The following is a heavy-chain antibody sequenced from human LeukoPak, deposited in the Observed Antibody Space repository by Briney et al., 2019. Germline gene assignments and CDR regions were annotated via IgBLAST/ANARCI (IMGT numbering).Heavy chain of an antibody. Sequence: PGGSLRLSCAASGFTVSSNCMSWVRQAPGKVLEWVSATYSGGSTYYADSVKGTFTISRDNTKNTLYLQMHSLRAADTAVYYCARDGPPRFDYWGQGTLVTVSS. CDR1: GFTVSSNC. CDR2: TYSGGST. V-gene: IGHV3-53*01. J-gene: IGHJ4*02. D-gene: IGHD3-3*01. CDR3: ARDGPPRFDY.